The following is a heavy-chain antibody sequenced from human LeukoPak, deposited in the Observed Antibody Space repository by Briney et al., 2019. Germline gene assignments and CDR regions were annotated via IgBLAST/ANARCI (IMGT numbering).Heavy chain of an antibody. V-gene: IGHV3-53*01. Sequence: PGGSLRLSCAASGFTFSDYYMSWVRQAPGKGLEWVSVIYSGGSTYYADSVKGRFTISRDNSKNTLYLQMNSLRAEDTAVYYCARAHFSSSWPAGSPFDYWGQGTLVTVSS. CDR1: GFTFSDYY. J-gene: IGHJ4*02. CDR3: ARAHFSSSWPAGSPFDY. CDR2: IYSGGST. D-gene: IGHD6-13*01.